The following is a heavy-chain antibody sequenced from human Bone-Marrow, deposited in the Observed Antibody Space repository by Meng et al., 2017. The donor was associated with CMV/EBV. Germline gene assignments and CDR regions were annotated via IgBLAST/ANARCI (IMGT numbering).Heavy chain of an antibody. J-gene: IGHJ4*02. CDR3: VRDNSGVDD. CDR2: IFGDGSRT. V-gene: IGHV3-74*01. CDR1: GFSFNNFW. D-gene: IGHD1-14*01. Sequence: GGSPRLSCTASGFSFNNFWMHWVRQGPGKGLVWVSHIFGDGSRTTYAGAVKGRFTIPRDSAKKTVYLQMNSLRVEDTGIYYCVRDNSGVDDWGQGTLGPVSS.